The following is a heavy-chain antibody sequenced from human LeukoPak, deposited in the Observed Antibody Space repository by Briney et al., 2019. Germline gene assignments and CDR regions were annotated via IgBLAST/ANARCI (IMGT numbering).Heavy chain of an antibody. CDR3: ARRGSYRNWFDP. Sequence: SETLSLTCAVYGGSFSGYYWSWIRQPPGKGLEWIGEINHSGSTNYNPSLKSRVTISVDTSKNQFSLKLSSVTAADTAVYYCARRGSYRNWFDPWGQGTLVTVSS. CDR1: GGSFSGYY. D-gene: IGHD1-26*01. V-gene: IGHV4-34*01. CDR2: INHSGST. J-gene: IGHJ5*02.